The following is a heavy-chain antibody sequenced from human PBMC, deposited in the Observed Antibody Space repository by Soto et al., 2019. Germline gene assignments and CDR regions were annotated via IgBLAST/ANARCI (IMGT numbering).Heavy chain of an antibody. CDR2: ISAYNGNT. J-gene: IGHJ4*02. D-gene: IGHD3-16*01. Sequence: ASVKVSCKASGYTFTSYGISWVRQAPGQGLEWMGWISAYNGNTNYAQKLQGRVTMTTDTSTSTAYMELRSLRSDDTAVYYCARVRPGDYDYSWGSSPSYFDYWGQGTLVTVSS. CDR3: ARVRPGDYDYSWGSSPSYFDY. CDR1: GYTFTSYG. V-gene: IGHV1-18*01.